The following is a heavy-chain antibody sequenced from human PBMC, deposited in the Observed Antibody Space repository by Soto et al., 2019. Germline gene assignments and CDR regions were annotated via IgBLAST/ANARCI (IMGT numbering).Heavy chain of an antibody. CDR2: IRSEVYSYAT. CDR1: GFTFSDST. J-gene: IGHJ6*02. CDR3: SRCSGSYCMDV. V-gene: IGHV3-73*02. D-gene: IGHD3-10*02. Sequence: EVQLVESGGGLVQPGGSLKVSCAASGFTFSDSTIHRVRQASGKGLEWVGRIRSEVYSYATVCAASVKDRFTISRDDSKNTAYLQMNSLKIEDTAVYYCSRCSGSYCMDVWGQGTTVTVSS.